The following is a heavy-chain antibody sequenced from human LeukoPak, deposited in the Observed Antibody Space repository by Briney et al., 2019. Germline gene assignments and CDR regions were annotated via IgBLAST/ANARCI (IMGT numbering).Heavy chain of an antibody. Sequence: ASVKVSCKASGYTFTGYYTHWVRQAPGQGLEWMGWINPNSGGTNYAQKFQGRVTITADKSTSTAYMELSSLRSEDTAVYYCAIGPCITIFGVADLSPFDYWGQGTLVTVSS. CDR2: INPNSGGT. CDR3: AIGPCITIFGVADLSPFDY. J-gene: IGHJ4*02. D-gene: IGHD3-3*01. CDR1: GYTFTGYY. V-gene: IGHV1-2*02.